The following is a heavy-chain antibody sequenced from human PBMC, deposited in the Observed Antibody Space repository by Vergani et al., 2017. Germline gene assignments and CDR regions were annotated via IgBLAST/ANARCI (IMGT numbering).Heavy chain of an antibody. CDR1: GGSISSSSYY. J-gene: IGHJ4*02. D-gene: IGHD3-22*01. Sequence: QLQLQESGPGLVKPSETLSLTCTVSGGSISSSSYYWGWIRQPPGKGLEWIGSIYYSGSTYYNPSLKSRVTISVDTSKNQFSLKLSSVTAADTAVYYCARDTGTYDSSGYDFDYWGQGTLVTVSS. V-gene: IGHV4-39*02. CDR3: ARDTGTYDSSGYDFDY. CDR2: IYYSGST.